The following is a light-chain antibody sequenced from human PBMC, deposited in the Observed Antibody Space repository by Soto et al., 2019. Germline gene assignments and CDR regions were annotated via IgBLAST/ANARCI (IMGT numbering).Light chain of an antibody. CDR3: QQYNSYSLT. CDR1: QTINNN. V-gene: IGKV3-15*01. Sequence: VMTQAPATLSVSPGERATLSCRASQTINNNVAWYQLKDGQVPRLVIYGASTRATDIPARFSGSGFGTEFTLTISSLQPDDFATYYCQQYNSYSLTFGQGTKVDIK. CDR2: GAS. J-gene: IGKJ1*01.